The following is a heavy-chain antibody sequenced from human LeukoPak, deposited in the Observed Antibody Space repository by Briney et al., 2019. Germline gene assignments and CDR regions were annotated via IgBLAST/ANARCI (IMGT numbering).Heavy chain of an antibody. D-gene: IGHD6-13*01. CDR3: ARDRDSSSWSWTGLYYYYGMDV. CDR1: GFTFSSYW. V-gene: IGHV3-7*01. J-gene: IGHJ6*02. CDR2: IKQDGSEK. Sequence: GGSLRLSCAASGFTFSSYWMSWVRQAPGKGLEWVANIKQDGSEKYYVDSVKGRFTISRDNAKNSLYLQMNSLRAEDTAVYYCARDRDSSSWSWTGLYYYYGMDVWGQGTTVTVSS.